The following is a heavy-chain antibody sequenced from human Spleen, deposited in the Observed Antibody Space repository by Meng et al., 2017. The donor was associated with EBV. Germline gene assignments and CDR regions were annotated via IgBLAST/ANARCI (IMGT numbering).Heavy chain of an antibody. CDR3: ARSYGASADY. CDR2: IYYSGST. D-gene: IGHD3-10*01. V-gene: IGHV4-61*01. Sequence: HVQLQESGPWLVRPSETLSLTCTVSGGSVSSASYHWNWFRQPPGKGLEWIGYIYYSGSTNYNSSLKSRVTISVDTSKNQFSLKLNAMTAADTAVYYCARSYGASADYWGQGTLVTVSS. J-gene: IGHJ4*02. CDR1: GGSVSSASYH.